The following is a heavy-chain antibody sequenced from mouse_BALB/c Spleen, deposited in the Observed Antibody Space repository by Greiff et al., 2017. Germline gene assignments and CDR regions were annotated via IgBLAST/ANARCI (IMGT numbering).Heavy chain of an antibody. CDR3: ARRDYGNVLDY. D-gene: IGHD2-1*01. CDR1: GFTFSSYA. J-gene: IGHJ2*01. Sequence: EVKLVESGGGLVKPGGSLKLSCAASGFTFSSYAMSWVRQTPEKSLEWVATISSGGSYTYYPDSVKGRFTISRDNAKNTLYLQMSSLRSEDTAMYYCARRDYGNVLDYWGQGTTLTVSS. V-gene: IGHV5-9-3*01. CDR2: ISSGGSYT.